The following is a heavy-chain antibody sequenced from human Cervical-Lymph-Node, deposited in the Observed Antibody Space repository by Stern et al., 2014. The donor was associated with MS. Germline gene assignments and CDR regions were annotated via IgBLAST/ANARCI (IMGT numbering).Heavy chain of an antibody. V-gene: IGHV3-33*06. CDR1: GFTFSSYD. J-gene: IGHJ4*02. D-gene: IGHD3-10*01. CDR3: AKEYGSGTYRLPFDY. CDR2: IWYDGSNK. Sequence: QVQLVQSGGGVVQPGRSLRLSCAASGFTFSSYDMHWVRQAPGKGLEWVAVIWYDGSNKHYADSVKGRFTISRDNSKNTLYLQMNSLRAEDTAMYYCAKEYGSGTYRLPFDYWGQGTLVTVSS.